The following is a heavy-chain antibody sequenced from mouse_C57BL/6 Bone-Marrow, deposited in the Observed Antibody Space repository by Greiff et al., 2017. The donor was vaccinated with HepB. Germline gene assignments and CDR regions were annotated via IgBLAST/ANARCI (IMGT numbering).Heavy chain of an antibody. CDR1: GYTFTNYW. J-gene: IGHJ1*03. CDR2: IYPGGGYT. Sequence: VQLQQSGAELVRPGTSVKMSCKASGYTFTNYWIGWAKQRPGHGLEWIGDIYPGGGYTNYNEKFKGKATLTADKSSSTAYMQFSSLTSEDSAIYYCARHSNHWYFDVWGTGTTVTVSS. V-gene: IGHV1-63*01. D-gene: IGHD2-5*01. CDR3: ARHSNHWYFDV.